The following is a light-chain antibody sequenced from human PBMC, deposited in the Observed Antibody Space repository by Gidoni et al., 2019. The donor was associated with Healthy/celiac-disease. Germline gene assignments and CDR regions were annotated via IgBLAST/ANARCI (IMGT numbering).Light chain of an antibody. CDR2: AAS. CDR1: QSISSY. V-gene: IGKV1-39*01. J-gene: IGKJ1*01. CDR3: QQSYSTPATWT. Sequence: DIQMTQSPSSLSASVGDRVTITCRASQSISSYLNWYQQKPGKAPKLLIYAASSLQSGVPSRFSGSGSGTDFTLTISSLQPEDFATYYCQQSYSTPATWTFXQXTKVEIK.